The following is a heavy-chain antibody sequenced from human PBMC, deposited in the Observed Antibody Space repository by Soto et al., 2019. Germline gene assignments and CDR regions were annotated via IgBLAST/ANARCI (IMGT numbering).Heavy chain of an antibody. CDR3: SRANYSYFDY. J-gene: IGHJ4*02. Sequence: PSETLSLTCTVSGCSISSYYWSWIRQPPGKGLEWIGYIYYSGSANYNPSLKSRVTMSLDTSKNQFSLKLSSVTAADTAVYYCSRANYSYFDYWGQGTLVTVSS. D-gene: IGHD4-4*01. CDR1: GCSISSYY. V-gene: IGHV4-59*01. CDR2: IYYSGSA.